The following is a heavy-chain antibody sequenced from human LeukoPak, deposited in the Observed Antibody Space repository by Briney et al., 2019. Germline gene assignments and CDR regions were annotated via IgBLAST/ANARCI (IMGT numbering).Heavy chain of an antibody. V-gene: IGHV3-9*01. CDR3: AKDMTDYGGNGLDI. CDR1: GFTFDDYA. D-gene: IGHD4-23*01. Sequence: GGSLRLSCAASGFTFDDYAMHWVRQAPGKGLEWVSGISWNSGSIGYADSVKGRFTISRDNAKNSLYLQMNSLRAEDTALYYCAKDMTDYGGNGLDIWGQGTMVTVSS. J-gene: IGHJ3*02. CDR2: ISWNSGSI.